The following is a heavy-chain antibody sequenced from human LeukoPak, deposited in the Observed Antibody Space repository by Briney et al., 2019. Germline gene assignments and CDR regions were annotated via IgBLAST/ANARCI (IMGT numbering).Heavy chain of an antibody. CDR1: GYTFTDYY. V-gene: IGHV1-2*02. D-gene: IGHD3-22*01. CDR3: TRVKTMIIVVRLFDY. CDR2: ISPNSGGT. Sequence: ASVKVSCKASGYTFTDYYIHWVRRAPGQGLEWMGWISPNSGGTNYAQKFQGRITMTRDTSISTAFMELSRLRSDDTAVYYCTRVKTMIIVVRLFDYWGQGTLVTVSS. J-gene: IGHJ4*02.